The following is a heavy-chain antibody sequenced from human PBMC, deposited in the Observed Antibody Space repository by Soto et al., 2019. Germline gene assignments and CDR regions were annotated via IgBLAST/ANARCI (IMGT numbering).Heavy chain of an antibody. J-gene: IGHJ6*02. CDR1: GYTFSAYY. CDR2: INPKSGGT. V-gene: IGHV1-2*02. Sequence: ASVKVSCKASGYTFSAYYIHWVRQAPGQGLEWMGWINPKSGGTNNAQKFQGRVTMTSDTSISTASMELSRLTSDDTAVYYCARSYDFWSGYYYYYGMDVWGQGTTVTVSS. D-gene: IGHD3-3*01. CDR3: ARSYDFWSGYYYYYGMDV.